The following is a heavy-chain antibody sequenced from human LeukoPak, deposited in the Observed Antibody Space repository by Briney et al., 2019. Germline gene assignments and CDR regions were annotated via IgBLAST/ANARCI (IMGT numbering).Heavy chain of an antibody. CDR2: IYYTGST. J-gene: IGHJ3*02. CDR1: GGSINNYY. V-gene: IGHV4-59*01. D-gene: IGHD1-26*01. Sequence: KPSETLSLTCTVSGGSINNYYWNWIRQPPGKGLDWIGYIYYTGSTNYNPSLKSRVTISADTSKIQLPLKLSSATAADTAVYYCARSNRFLVGAPIWGQGTMVTVSS. CDR3: ARSNRFLVGAPI.